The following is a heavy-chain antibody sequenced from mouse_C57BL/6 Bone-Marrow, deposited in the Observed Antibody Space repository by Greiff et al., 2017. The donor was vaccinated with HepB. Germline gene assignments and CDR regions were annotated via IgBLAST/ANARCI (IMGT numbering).Heavy chain of an antibody. CDR1: GFTFSDYY. V-gene: IGHV5-12*01. CDR2: ISNGGGST. J-gene: IGHJ4*01. CDR3: ARQLEAMDY. Sequence: EVHLVESGGGLVQPGGSLKLSCAASGFTFSDYYMYWVRQTPEKRLEWVAYISNGGGSTYYPDTVKGRFTISRDNAKNTLYLQMSRLKSEDTAMYYCARQLEAMDYWGQGTSVTVSS.